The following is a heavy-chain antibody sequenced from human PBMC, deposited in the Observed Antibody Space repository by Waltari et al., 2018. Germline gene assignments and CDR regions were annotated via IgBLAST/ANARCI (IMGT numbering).Heavy chain of an antibody. CDR3: AKVRRRFGELLYQTNDY. Sequence: EVQLLESGGGLVQPGGSLRLSCAASGFTFSSYAMSWVRQAPGKGLEWVSAISGSGGSTYYADSVKGRFTISRDNSKNTLYLQMNSLRAEDTAVYYCAKVRRRFGELLYQTNDYWGQGTLVTVSS. CDR1: GFTFSSYA. J-gene: IGHJ4*02. V-gene: IGHV3-23*01. CDR2: ISGSGGST. D-gene: IGHD3-10*01.